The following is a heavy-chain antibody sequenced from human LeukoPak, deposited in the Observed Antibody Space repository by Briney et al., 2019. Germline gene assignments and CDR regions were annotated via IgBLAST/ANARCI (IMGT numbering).Heavy chain of an antibody. V-gene: IGHV3-11*06. Sequence: GGSLRLSCAASGFTFSDYYMSWIRQAPGKGLEWVSYISSSSSYTNYADPVKGRFTISRDNAKNSLYLQMNSLRAEDTAVYYCASSSGWYGYDYWGQGTLVTVSS. D-gene: IGHD6-19*01. CDR2: ISSSSSYT. CDR3: ASSSGWYGYDY. CDR1: GFTFSDYY. J-gene: IGHJ4*02.